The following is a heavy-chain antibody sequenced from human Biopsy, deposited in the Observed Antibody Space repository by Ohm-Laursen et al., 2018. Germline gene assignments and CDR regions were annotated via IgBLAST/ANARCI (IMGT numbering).Heavy chain of an antibody. Sequence: EASVKVSCKAPEGTFSNYGVNWVRQAPGQGLEWLGGNIPILGTGNYAQKFQDRVTVAADTPTSTATMELRSLRSDDTAVYYCATKLTGYFHHWGQGTLVIVSS. D-gene: IGHD3-9*01. CDR3: ATKLTGYFHH. CDR2: NIPILGTG. V-gene: IGHV1-69*06. J-gene: IGHJ1*01. CDR1: EGTFSNYG.